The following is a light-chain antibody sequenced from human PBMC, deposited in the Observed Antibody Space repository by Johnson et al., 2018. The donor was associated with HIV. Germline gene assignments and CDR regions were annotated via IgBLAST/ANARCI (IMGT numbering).Light chain of an antibody. J-gene: IGLJ1*01. V-gene: IGLV1-51*01. CDR2: DNT. CDR1: SSNIGINY. CDR3: GTLDSSLSAYV. Sequence: QSVLTQPPSVSAAPRQKVTISCSGSSSNIGINYVSWYQQLPGTAPKLLIYDNTKRPSGIPDRFYGSKSGTSATLGITGLQTGDEADYYCGTLDSSLSAYVFGTGTKVTVL.